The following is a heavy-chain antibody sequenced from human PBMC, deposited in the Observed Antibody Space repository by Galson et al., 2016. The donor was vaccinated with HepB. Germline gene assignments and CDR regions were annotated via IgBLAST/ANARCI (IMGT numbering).Heavy chain of an antibody. J-gene: IGHJ4*02. V-gene: IGHV3-7*01. CDR2: IRGDGIVS. CDR3: SREMTGSYFD. Sequence: SLRLSCAASGFTFNAHWMNWVRQAPGKGLEWVANIRGDGIVSYYAESVRGRFTISRDNAKNSLHLQMNGLRVDETAVYYCSREMTGSYFDWGQRTLVTVSS. D-gene: IGHD3-10*01. CDR1: GFTFNAHW.